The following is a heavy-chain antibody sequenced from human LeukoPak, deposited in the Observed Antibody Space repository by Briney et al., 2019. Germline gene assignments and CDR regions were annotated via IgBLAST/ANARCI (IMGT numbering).Heavy chain of an antibody. D-gene: IGHD2-2*01. CDR1: GHSFTSYW. J-gene: IGHJ4*02. Sequence: GESLKISCKGSGHSFTSYWIGWVRQMPGKGLEWMGIIYPGDSDTRYSPSFQGQVTISSDKSISTAYLQWSSLKASDTAMYYCARSGYCSSTSCYPIDYWGQGTLVTVSS. V-gene: IGHV5-51*01. CDR2: IYPGDSDT. CDR3: ARSGYCSSTSCYPIDY.